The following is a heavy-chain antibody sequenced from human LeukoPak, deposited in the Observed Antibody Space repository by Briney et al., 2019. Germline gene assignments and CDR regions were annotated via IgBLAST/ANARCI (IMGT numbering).Heavy chain of an antibody. V-gene: IGHV4-39*01. Sequence: SETLSLTCTVSGGSISSSSYYWGWIRQPPGKGLEWIGSIYYSGSTYYNPSLKSRVTISVDTSKNQFSLKLSSVTAADTAVYYCARHYRGGKGPDYWGQGTLVTVSS. CDR3: ARHYRGGKGPDY. D-gene: IGHD4-23*01. CDR2: IYYSGST. CDR1: GGSISSSSYY. J-gene: IGHJ4*02.